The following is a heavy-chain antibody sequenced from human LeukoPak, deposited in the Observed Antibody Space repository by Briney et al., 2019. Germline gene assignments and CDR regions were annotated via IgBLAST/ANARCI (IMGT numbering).Heavy chain of an antibody. J-gene: IGHJ4*02. CDR1: GFNFSSDG. CDR2: IRYDGSNK. V-gene: IGHV3-30*02. D-gene: IGHD2-15*01. Sequence: PGGAPRLFRGASGFNFSSDGLHRGRPAPGQGAGGGGFIRYDGSNKYYADSVKGRFTISRDNSKNTLYLQMNSLRAEDTAVYYCAKVTVVVVAATPSDYWGQGTLVTVSS. CDR3: AKVTVVVVAATPSDY.